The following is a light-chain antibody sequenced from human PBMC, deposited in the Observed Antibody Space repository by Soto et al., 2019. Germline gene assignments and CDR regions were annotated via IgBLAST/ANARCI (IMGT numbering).Light chain of an antibody. Sequence: DIQMAQSPSTLSGSVGDRVTITCRASQSVRSWLAWYQQKPGRAPKFLIYDASSLESGVPSRFSGSRSGAEFTLTINSLQSEDFAVYYCQPYNNWPLTFGGGTKVDIK. CDR1: QSVRSW. CDR3: QPYNNWPLT. J-gene: IGKJ4*01. CDR2: DAS. V-gene: IGKV1-5*01.